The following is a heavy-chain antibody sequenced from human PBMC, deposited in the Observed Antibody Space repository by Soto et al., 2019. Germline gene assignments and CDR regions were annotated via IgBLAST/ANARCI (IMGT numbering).Heavy chain of an antibody. CDR1: GYTFTSYG. D-gene: IGHD6-13*01. J-gene: IGHJ5*02. Sequence: QVQLVQSGTEVKKPGASVKVSCKASGYTFTSYGIHWVRQDPGQRREWLGWINAANGDTKYSTKFQGRVTITRDTSASTAYMELSSLRSEDTAVYYCVRRPVSATGIDWFDPWGQGTLVTVSS. CDR3: VRRPVSATGIDWFDP. CDR2: INAANGDT. V-gene: IGHV1-3*01.